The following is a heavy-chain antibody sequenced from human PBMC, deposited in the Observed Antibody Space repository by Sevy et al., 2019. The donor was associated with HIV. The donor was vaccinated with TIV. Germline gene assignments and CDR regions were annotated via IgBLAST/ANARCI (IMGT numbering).Heavy chain of an antibody. Sequence: GGSLRLSCAASGFTFNNYGMHWVRQAPGKGLEWVAVVSYDGSTKYYADSVKGRFTISRDNSKNMVYLQMNSLRPEDTAVFYCAKGSRATDSAFDIWGQGTVVTVSS. V-gene: IGHV3-30*18. CDR2: VSYDGSTK. CDR1: GFTFNNYG. J-gene: IGHJ3*02. D-gene: IGHD3-22*01. CDR3: AKGSRATDSAFDI.